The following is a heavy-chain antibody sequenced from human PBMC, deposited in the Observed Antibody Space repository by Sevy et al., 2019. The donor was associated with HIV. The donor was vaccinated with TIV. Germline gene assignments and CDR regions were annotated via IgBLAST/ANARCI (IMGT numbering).Heavy chain of an antibody. CDR1: GFILKNYP. CDR2: ISNDGGSE. J-gene: IGHJ6*02. V-gene: IGHV3-30*09. CDR3: ARDAVFGVIIYYYFYGLDV. D-gene: IGHD3-3*01. Sequence: GGSLRLSCAASGFILKNYPMHWVRQAPGKGLEWVAVISNDGGSEYADSVKGRFAISRDISKNIWFLHMTGLRAGDSGIYYCARDAVFGVIIYYYFYGLDVWGQGTTVTVSS.